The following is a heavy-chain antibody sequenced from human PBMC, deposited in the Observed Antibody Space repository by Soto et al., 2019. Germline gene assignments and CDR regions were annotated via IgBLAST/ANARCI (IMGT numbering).Heavy chain of an antibody. CDR2: INHSGST. V-gene: IGHV4-34*01. CDR3: ARLGLDDMDV. Sequence: SETLSLTCAVYGGSFSGYYWSWIRQPPGKGLEWIGEINHSGSTNYNPSLKSRVTISVDTSNNQFSLKLSSVTAADTAVYYCARLGLDDMDVWGQGTTVTVSS. D-gene: IGHD3-10*01. CDR1: GGSFSGYY. J-gene: IGHJ6*02.